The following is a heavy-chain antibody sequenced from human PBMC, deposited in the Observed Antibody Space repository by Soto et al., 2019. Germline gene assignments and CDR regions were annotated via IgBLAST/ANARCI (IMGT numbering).Heavy chain of an antibody. CDR3: AKESSSWNYVRYFDF. V-gene: IGHV3-23*01. D-gene: IGHD1-7*01. CDR2: ILGSRTDT. CDR1: GFTFSSYA. Sequence: EVQLLESGGDLVQPGGSLRLSCAASGFTFSSYAMTWVRQAPGKGLEWVSGILGSRTDTYYADSVKGRFTLSRDNSKNTLYLQMNSLRAEDTALYYCAKESSSWNYVRYFDFWGRGNLVTVSS. J-gene: IGHJ2*01.